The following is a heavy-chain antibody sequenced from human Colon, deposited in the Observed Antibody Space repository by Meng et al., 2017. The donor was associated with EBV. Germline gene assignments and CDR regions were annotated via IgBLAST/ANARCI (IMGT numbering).Heavy chain of an antibody. CDR2: IYWDDDK. J-gene: IGHJ5*02. D-gene: IGHD3-10*01. CDR1: GFSLTTSGVG. Sequence: QITLKESGPTLVKPTQTLTLTCTSSGFSLTTSGVGVGWIRQPPGKALEWLALIYWDDDKRYSPSLKSGLTISKDTSKSQVVLTMTNMDPVDTATYYCAHSPFMIRGVITWFDPWGQGPLVTVSS. CDR3: AHSPFMIRGVITWFDP. V-gene: IGHV2-5*02.